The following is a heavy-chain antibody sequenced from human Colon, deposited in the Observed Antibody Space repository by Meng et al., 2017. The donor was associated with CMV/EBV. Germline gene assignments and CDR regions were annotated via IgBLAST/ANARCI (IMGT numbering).Heavy chain of an antibody. CDR2: IRHDGNTQ. D-gene: IGHD1-1*01. V-gene: IGHV3-30*02. J-gene: IGHJ4*02. CDR3: AKEGVEIEPFFDF. CDR1: GFPISSFG. Sequence: GSLRLSCVASGFPISSFGMHWARQAPGRGLEWMAYIRHDGNTQYYADSLKGRFTVSRDNSKNTVYLQMDSLRVDDTAVYYCAKEGVEIEPFFDFWGQGTLVTVSS.